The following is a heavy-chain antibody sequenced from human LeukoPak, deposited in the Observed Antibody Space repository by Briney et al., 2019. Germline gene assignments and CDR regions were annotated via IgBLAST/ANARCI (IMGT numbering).Heavy chain of an antibody. V-gene: IGHV4-59*12. J-gene: IGHJ5*02. CDR2: IYYSGST. Sequence: PSETLSLTCTVSGGAISSYYWSWIRQPPGKGLEWIGYIYYSGSTNYNPSLKSRVTISLDTSKDRFSLRLSSVTAADTAVYYCARDLWFGEYNWFDPWGQGTLVTVSS. D-gene: IGHD3-10*01. CDR3: ARDLWFGEYNWFDP. CDR1: GGAISSYY.